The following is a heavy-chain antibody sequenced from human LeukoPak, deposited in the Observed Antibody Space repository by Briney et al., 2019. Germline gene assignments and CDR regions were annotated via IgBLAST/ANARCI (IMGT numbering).Heavy chain of an antibody. V-gene: IGHV4-39*01. CDR2: IYYSGST. J-gene: IGHJ5*02. D-gene: IGHD4-23*01. Sequence: SETLSLTCTVSGGSISSSSYYWGWIRQPPGKGLEWIGSIYYSGSTYYNPSLKSRVTISVDTSKNQFSLKLSSVTAADTAVYYCARRSGLTTVGSWCQGTLVTVSS. CDR3: ARRSGLTTVGS. CDR1: GGSISSSSYY.